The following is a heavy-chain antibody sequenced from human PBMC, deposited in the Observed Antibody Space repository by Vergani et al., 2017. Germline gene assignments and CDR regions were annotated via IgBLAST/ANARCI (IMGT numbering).Heavy chain of an antibody. D-gene: IGHD3-3*01. CDR2: ISSGGDYI. J-gene: IGHJ6*03. V-gene: IGHV3-21*01. CDR3: SRDPVEWILSHYYMDV. Sequence: EVHLVESGGGLVQPGRSLRLSCSGSGFTLGDYAMTWVRQAPGKGLEWVSAISSGGDYIYYADSVKGRFTISRDNAKNSVFLQLNSLRAEDSAVYYCSRDPVEWILSHYYMDVWGKGATVTVSS. CDR1: GFTLGDYA.